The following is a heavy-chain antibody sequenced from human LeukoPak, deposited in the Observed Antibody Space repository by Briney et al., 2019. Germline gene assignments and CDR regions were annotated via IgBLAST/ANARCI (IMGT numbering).Heavy chain of an antibody. V-gene: IGHV3-48*03. D-gene: IGHD4-17*01. J-gene: IGHJ5*02. Sequence: GGSLRLSCAASGFTFRSYEMNWVRQAPGKGLEWVSFISGGSGTIYYADSVKGRFTISRDNAKNSLYLQMHSLRVEDTAVYYCARDRDYGDYRPVSFDLWGQGTLVTVFS. CDR1: GFTFRSYE. CDR2: ISGGSGTI. CDR3: ARDRDYGDYRPVSFDL.